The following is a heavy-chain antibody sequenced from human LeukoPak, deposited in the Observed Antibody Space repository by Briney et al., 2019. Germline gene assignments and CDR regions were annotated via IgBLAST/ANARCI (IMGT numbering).Heavy chain of an antibody. CDR3: ARDTPRGSGYFDY. D-gene: IGHD3-10*01. CDR1: GGSFRSYN. CDR2: ISSSSSYI. Sequence: ETLSLTCAVYGGSFRSYNMNWVRQAPGKGLEWVSSISSSSSYIYYADSVKGRFTISRDNAKNSLYLQMNSLRAEDTAVYYCARDTPRGSGYFDYWGQGTLVTVSS. V-gene: IGHV3-21*01. J-gene: IGHJ4*02.